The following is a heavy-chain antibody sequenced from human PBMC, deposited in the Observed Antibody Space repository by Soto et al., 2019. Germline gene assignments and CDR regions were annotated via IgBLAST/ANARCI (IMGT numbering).Heavy chain of an antibody. CDR3: AKDGALDVEMATIFFDY. D-gene: IGHD5-12*01. Sequence: QVQLVESGGGVVQPGRSLRLSCAASGFTFSSYGMHWVRQAPGKGLEWVAVISYDGSNKYYADSVKGRFTISRDNSKNTLYLQMNSLRAEDTAVYYWAKDGALDVEMATIFFDYWGQGTLVTVSS. CDR1: GFTFSSYG. V-gene: IGHV3-30*18. CDR2: ISYDGSNK. J-gene: IGHJ4*02.